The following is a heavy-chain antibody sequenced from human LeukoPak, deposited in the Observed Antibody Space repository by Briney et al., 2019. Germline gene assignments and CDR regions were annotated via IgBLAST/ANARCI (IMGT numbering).Heavy chain of an antibody. Sequence: ASVKVSCKASGYTFTSYYMHWVRQAPGQGLEWMGIINPSGGSTSCAQKFQGRVTMTRDTSTSTVYVELSSLRSEDTAVYYCARDYLPHYYGSGSYYNKGPFDAFDIWGQGTMVTVSS. CDR1: GYTFTSYY. D-gene: IGHD3-10*01. J-gene: IGHJ3*02. CDR3: ARDYLPHYYGSGSYYNKGPFDAFDI. V-gene: IGHV1-46*01. CDR2: INPSGGST.